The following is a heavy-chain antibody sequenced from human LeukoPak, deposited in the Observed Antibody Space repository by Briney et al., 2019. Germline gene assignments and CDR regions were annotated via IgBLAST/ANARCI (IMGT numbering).Heavy chain of an antibody. CDR3: ARGVPHYYDSSGYLAPRLVDY. J-gene: IGHJ4*02. CDR1: GGSFSGYY. V-gene: IGHV4-34*01. CDR2: INRSGST. Sequence: SETLSLTCAVYGGSFSGYYWSWIRQPPGKGLEWIGEINRSGSTNYNPSLKSRVTISVDTSKNQFSLKLSSVTAADTAVYYCARGVPHYYDSSGYLAPRLVDYWGQGTLVTVSS. D-gene: IGHD3-22*01.